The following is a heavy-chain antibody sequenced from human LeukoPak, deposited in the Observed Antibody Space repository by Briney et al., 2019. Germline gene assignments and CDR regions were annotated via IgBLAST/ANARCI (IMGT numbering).Heavy chain of an antibody. CDR3: AKEWGQLLGTAC. Sequence: GGSLRLSCAASGFTFSDYAMSWVRQAPGKGLAWVSAISGSGGTTYYSDSVKGRFTTSRDNSKNTLYLQMNSLRAEDTAVYYCAKEWGQLLGTACWGQGTLVTVSS. CDR1: GFTFSDYA. J-gene: IGHJ4*02. CDR2: ISGSGGTT. V-gene: IGHV3-23*01. D-gene: IGHD2-2*01.